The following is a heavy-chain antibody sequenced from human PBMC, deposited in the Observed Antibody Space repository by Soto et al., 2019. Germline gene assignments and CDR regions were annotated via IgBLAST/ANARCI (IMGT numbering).Heavy chain of an antibody. CDR1: EFSFSSYG. V-gene: IGHV3-7*04. Sequence: VGSLRLSCTASEFSFSSYGMNWVRKNPVKWLEFVANIKPDGSDKWYVDSVKGRFTISRDNAKRSLFLQMNSMRADDTAVYFYARGHYSDTSGSLSPAFDVWGQGTMVTVSS. CDR3: ARGHYSDTSGSLSPAFDV. J-gene: IGHJ3*01. D-gene: IGHD3-22*01. CDR2: IKPDGSDK.